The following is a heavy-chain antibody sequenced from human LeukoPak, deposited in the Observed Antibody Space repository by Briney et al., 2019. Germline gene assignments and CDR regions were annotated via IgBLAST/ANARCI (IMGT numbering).Heavy chain of an antibody. V-gene: IGHV3-30*02. J-gene: IGHJ6*03. Sequence: PGGSLRLSCAASGFTFSSYGMHWVRQAPGKGLEWVAFIRYDGSNKYYADSVKGRLTISRDNSKNTLYLQMNSLRAEDTAVYYCASVPAAMPYYYYYMDVWGKGTTVTVSS. CDR2: IRYDGSNK. D-gene: IGHD2-2*01. CDR3: ASVPAAMPYYYYYMDV. CDR1: GFTFSSYG.